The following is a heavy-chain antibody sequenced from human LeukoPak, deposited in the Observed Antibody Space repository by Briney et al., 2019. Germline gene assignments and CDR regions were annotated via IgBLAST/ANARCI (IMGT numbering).Heavy chain of an antibody. V-gene: IGHV3-9*01. CDR3: AKAYYYDSSGRYFDS. CDR2: ISWNSGSI. Sequence: AGGSLRLSCAASGFTFDDYAMHWVRQAPGKGLEWVSGISWNSGSIGYADSVKGRFTISRDNAKNSLYLQMNSLRAEDTAFYYCAKAYYYDSSGRYFDSWGQGTLVTVSS. J-gene: IGHJ4*02. CDR1: GFTFDDYA. D-gene: IGHD3-22*01.